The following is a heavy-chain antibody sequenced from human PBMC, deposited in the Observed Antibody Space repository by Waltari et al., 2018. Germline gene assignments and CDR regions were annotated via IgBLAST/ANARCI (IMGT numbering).Heavy chain of an antibody. V-gene: IGHV4-39*07. CDR2: MFYSGTT. J-gene: IGHJ5*02. Sequence: QLPLQESGPRLVKPAETLSLTCTFAGDSVSRGPYFWAWIRQPPGKGLEWLGSMFYSGTTYHNSSLKSRVTISVDTSKNQVSLQLKSVTAADTAVYFCARDRSGTINSFDPWGRGTLVTVSS. CDR1: GDSVSRGPYF. CDR3: ARDRSGTINSFDP. D-gene: IGHD1-26*01.